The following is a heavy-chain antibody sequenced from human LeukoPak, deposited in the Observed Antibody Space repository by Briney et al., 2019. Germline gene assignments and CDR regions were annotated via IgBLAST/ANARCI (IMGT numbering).Heavy chain of an antibody. CDR3: ARRLRWYRFDY. CDR1: GGSISSSSYY. CDR2: IYYSGST. J-gene: IGHJ4*02. V-gene: IGHV4-39*07. D-gene: IGHD4-23*01. Sequence: SETLSLTCTVSGGSISSSSYYWGWIRQPPGKGLEWIGSIYYSGSTYYNPSLKSRVTISVDTSKNQFSLKLSSVTAADTAVYYCARRLRWYRFDYWGQGTLVTASS.